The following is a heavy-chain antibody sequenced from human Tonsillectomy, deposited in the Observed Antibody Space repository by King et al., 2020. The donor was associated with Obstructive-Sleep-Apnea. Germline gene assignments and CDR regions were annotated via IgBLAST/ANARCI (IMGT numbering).Heavy chain of an antibody. CDR1: GYSFTSHW. Sequence: QLVQSGAEVKKPGESLKISCKGSGYSFTSHWIGWVRQMPGKGLEWMGMIYPDDSDTRYSPSSQGQVTISADKSISTAYLQWSNLKASDTAMYYCASYARAYCTNEGCNVGQFDDWGQGTLVTVPS. V-gene: IGHV5-51*01. CDR2: IYPDDSDT. J-gene: IGHJ4*02. D-gene: IGHD2-8*01. CDR3: ASYARAYCTNEGCNVGQFDD.